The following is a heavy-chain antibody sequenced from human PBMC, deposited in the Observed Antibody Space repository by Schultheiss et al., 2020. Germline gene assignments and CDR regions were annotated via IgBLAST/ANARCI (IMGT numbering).Heavy chain of an antibody. V-gene: IGHV1-69*13. CDR2: IIPIFGTA. J-gene: IGHJ4*02. Sequence: SVKVSFKASGGTFSNYVISWVRQAPGQGLEWMGGIIPIFGTANYAQKFQGRVTITADESTSTAYMELSSLRSEDTAMFYCASYSGSYGAVGYWGQGTLVTVSS. D-gene: IGHD1-26*01. CDR3: ASYSGSYGAVGY. CDR1: GGTFSNYV.